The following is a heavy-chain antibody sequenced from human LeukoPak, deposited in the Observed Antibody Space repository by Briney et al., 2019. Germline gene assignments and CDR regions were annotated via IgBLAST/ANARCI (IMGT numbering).Heavy chain of an antibody. CDR1: GFTFSSYA. V-gene: IGHV4-59*01. J-gene: IGHJ4*02. Sequence: GSLRLSCAASGFTFSSYAMSWARQAPGKGLEWIGYIDYSGSTNYNPSLKSRVTMSLDTSKNHFSLRLSSVTAADSAVYYCARVSRRHTLDYWGQGTLVTVSS. CDR2: IDYSGST. CDR3: ARVSRRHTLDY.